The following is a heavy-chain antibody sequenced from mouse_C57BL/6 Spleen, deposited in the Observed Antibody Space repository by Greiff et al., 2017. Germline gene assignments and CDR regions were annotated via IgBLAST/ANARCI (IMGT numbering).Heavy chain of an antibody. J-gene: IGHJ1*03. CDR2: IYPSDSET. D-gene: IGHD1-1*01. Sequence: VQLQQPGAELVRPGSSVKLSCKASGYTFTSYWMDWVKQRPGQGLEWIGNIYPSDSETHYNQKFKDKATVTVDKSSSTAYMQLSSLTSEDSAVYYCARGDYGSSYWYFDVWGTGTTVTVSS. CDR1: GYTFTSYW. V-gene: IGHV1-61*01. CDR3: ARGDYGSSYWYFDV.